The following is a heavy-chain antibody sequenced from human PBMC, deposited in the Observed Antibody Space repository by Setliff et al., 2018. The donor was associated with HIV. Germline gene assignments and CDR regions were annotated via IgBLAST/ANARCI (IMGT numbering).Heavy chain of an antibody. CDR3: ARDPRFDAFDI. CDR1: GFTFDDYT. Sequence: GGSLRLSCAASGFTFDDYTMHWVRQAPGKGLEWVSIISWDGDMTYYADSVKGRFTVSRDNSKNTLYLQMNSLRGEDTAVYYCARDPRFDAFDIWGQGTMVTVSS. J-gene: IGHJ3*02. CDR2: ISWDGDMT. V-gene: IGHV3-43*01.